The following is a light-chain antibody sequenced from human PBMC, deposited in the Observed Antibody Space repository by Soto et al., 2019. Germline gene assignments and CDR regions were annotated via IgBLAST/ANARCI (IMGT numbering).Light chain of an antibody. CDR1: QTVYNN. J-gene: IGKJ4*01. Sequence: IVMTQSPATLSVSPGEKATLSCRASQTVYNNLAWYQQKPGQAPRLLVYFASTRAAGIPARFSGSGSGTEFSRPISSLQSEDFALYYCQQYTAWPLTFGGGTKVETK. CDR2: FAS. V-gene: IGKV3-15*01. CDR3: QQYTAWPLT.